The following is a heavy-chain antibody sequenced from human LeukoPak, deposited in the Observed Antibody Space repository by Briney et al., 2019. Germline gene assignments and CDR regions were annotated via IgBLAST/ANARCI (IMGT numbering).Heavy chain of an antibody. CDR2: IISSGSTI. Sequence: KPGGSLRLSCAASGFTFSDYYMRWIRQAPGKGLEWVSYIISSGSTIYYADSVKGRFTISRDNAKNSLYLQMNSLRAEDTAVYYCARDVYSNYDFDYWGQGTLVTVSS. D-gene: IGHD4-4*01. V-gene: IGHV3-11*01. CDR3: ARDVYSNYDFDY. CDR1: GFTFSDYY. J-gene: IGHJ4*02.